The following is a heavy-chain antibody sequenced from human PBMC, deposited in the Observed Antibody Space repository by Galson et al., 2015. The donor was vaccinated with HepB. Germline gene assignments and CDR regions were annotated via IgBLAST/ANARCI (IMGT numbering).Heavy chain of an antibody. CDR2: ISSSTTYI. Sequence: SLRLSCAVSGFRFSNYNMNWVRQAPGKGLEWVSSISSSTTYISYADSVRGRFTISRDNAKNSLSLQMNSLRAEDTAVYYCVREGGYRYGWFDYWGQGTLVTVSS. CDR1: GFRFSNYN. D-gene: IGHD5-18*01. V-gene: IGHV3-21*01. CDR3: VREGGYRYGWFDY. J-gene: IGHJ4*02.